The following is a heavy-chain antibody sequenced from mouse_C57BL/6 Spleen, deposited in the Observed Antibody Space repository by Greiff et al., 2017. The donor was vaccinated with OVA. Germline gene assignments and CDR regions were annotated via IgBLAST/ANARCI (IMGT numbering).Heavy chain of an antibody. CDR2: IHPNSGST. J-gene: IGHJ4*01. CDR1: GYTFTSYW. V-gene: IGHV1-64*01. Sequence: VQLQQPGAELVKPGASVKLSCKASGYTFTSYWMHWVKQRPGQGLEWIGVIHPNSGSTNYNEKFKSKATLTVDNSSSTAYMQLSSLTSEDSAVYYCARTLNYAMDYWGQGTSVTVSS. CDR3: ARTLNYAMDY.